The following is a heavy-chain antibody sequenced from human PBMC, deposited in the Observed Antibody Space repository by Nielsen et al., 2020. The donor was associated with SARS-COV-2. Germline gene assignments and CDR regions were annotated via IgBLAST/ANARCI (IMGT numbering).Heavy chain of an antibody. CDR3: ARGGRSVVVPAAADY. V-gene: IGHV3-7*05. CDR1: GFTFSTYS. D-gene: IGHD2-2*01. J-gene: IGHJ4*02. CDR2: IKQDGSEK. Sequence: GESLKISCAASGFTFSTYSMNWVRQAPGKGLEWVANIKQDGSEKYYVDSVKGRFTISRDNAKNSLYLQMNSLRAEDTAVYYCARGGRSVVVPAAADYWGQGTLVTVSS.